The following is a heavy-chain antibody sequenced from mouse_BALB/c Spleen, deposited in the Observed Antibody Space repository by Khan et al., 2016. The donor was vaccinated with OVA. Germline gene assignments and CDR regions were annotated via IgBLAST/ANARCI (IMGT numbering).Heavy chain of an antibody. CDR2: INTGGAYT. J-gene: IGHJ3*01. CDR3: ARLAYYYDSEGFAY. CDR1: GFTFSTYG. V-gene: IGHV5-6*01. Sequence: EVQRVESGGDFVRPGGSLKLSCAASGFTFSTYGMSWVRRTPDKRLEWVATINTGGAYTYYPDSVKGRFTISRDNAKNTLYLQLSSLKSEDTAIYYCARLAYYYDSEGFAYWGQGTLVTVSA. D-gene: IGHD1-1*01.